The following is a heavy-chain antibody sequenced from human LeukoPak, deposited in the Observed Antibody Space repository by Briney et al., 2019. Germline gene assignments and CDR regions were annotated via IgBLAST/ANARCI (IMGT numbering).Heavy chain of an antibody. Sequence: GGSLRLSCAASGFTVSSNYMSWVRQAPGKRLEWVSVIYSGGSTYYADSVKGRFTISRDNSKNTLYLQMNSLRAEDTAVYYCARDAFGGSSPSTVDDAFDIWGQGTMVTVSS. D-gene: IGHD4-11*01. CDR1: GFTVSSNY. CDR2: IYSGGST. V-gene: IGHV3-53*01. CDR3: ARDAFGGSSPSTVDDAFDI. J-gene: IGHJ3*02.